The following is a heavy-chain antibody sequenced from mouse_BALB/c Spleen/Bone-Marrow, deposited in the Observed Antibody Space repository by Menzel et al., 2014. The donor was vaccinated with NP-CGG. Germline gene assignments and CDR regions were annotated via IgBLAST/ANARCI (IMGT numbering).Heavy chain of an antibody. CDR1: RFTFSSYG. CDR2: INSNGGST. Sequence: EVQGVESGGGLVQPGGSLKLSCAASRFTFSSYGMSWVRQTPDKRLELVATINSNGGSTYYPDSVKGRFTICRDNAKNTLYLQMSSLKSEDTAMYYCARDRYYGYAMDYWGQGTSVTVSS. V-gene: IGHV5-6-3*01. CDR3: ARDRYYGYAMDY. J-gene: IGHJ4*01. D-gene: IGHD1-1*01.